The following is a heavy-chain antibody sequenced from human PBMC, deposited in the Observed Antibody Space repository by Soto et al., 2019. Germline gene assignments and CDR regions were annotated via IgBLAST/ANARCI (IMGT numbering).Heavy chain of an antibody. CDR3: ARGALRYCSGGSCYSGSR. V-gene: IGHV3-48*04. J-gene: IGHJ4*02. CDR2: ISSSSSTI. Sequence: GGSLRLSCAASGFTFSSYSMNWVRQAPGKGLEWVSYISSSSSTIYYADSVKGRFTISRDNAKNSLYLQMNSLRAEDTAVYYCARGALRYCSGGSCYSGSRWGQGTLVTVSS. D-gene: IGHD2-15*01. CDR1: GFTFSSYS.